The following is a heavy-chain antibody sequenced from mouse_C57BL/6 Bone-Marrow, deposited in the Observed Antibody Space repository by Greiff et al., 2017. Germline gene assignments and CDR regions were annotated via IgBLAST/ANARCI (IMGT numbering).Heavy chain of an antibody. Sequence: VQLKQSGAELVRPGASVKLSCTASGFNFKDDYMHWVKQRPEQGLEWIGWIDPENGDTEYASKFQGKATITADTSSKAAYLRLSSLTSEDTAVYYCTTEAMDYWGQGTSVTVSS. CDR2: IDPENGDT. CDR3: TTEAMDY. CDR1: GFNFKDDY. J-gene: IGHJ4*01. V-gene: IGHV14-4*01.